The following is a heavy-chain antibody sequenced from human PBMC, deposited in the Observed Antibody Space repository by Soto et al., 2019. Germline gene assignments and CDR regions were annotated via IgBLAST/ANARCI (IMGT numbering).Heavy chain of an antibody. J-gene: IGHJ3*02. Sequence: ASVKVSCKASGYTFTSYGISWVRQAPGQGLEWMGWISAYNGNTNYAQKLQGRVTMTTDTSTSTAYMELRSLRSDDTAMYYCARDCSGGSCYSNDAFDIWGQGTMVTVSS. CDR1: GYTFTSYG. CDR2: ISAYNGNT. V-gene: IGHV1-18*01. CDR3: ARDCSGGSCYSNDAFDI. D-gene: IGHD2-15*01.